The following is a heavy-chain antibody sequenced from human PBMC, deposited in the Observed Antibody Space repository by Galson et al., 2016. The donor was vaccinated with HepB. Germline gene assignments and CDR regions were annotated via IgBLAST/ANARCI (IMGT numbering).Heavy chain of an antibody. Sequence: ALRLSCAASGFTVNKYGMTWVRQAPGKGTEVVTRISRSGDSTDYADSVKGRFIISRDNTKNTLSLQMNSLRAEDTAVYYCVQGSTAPAVWGKGTTVTVSS. J-gene: IGHJ6*04. CDR1: GFTVNKYG. V-gene: IGHV3-23*01. CDR3: VQGSTAPAV. D-gene: IGHD2-2*01. CDR2: ISRSGDST.